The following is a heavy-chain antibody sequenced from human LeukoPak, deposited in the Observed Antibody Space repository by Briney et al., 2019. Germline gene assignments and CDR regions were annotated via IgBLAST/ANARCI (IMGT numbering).Heavy chain of an antibody. Sequence: SETLSLTCSVSGGSISSGDYFWTWIRQPPGKGLEYIGYIYYSGTTYYNPSLKSRITMSVDMSANQFSLRLTSVSAADTAVYYCTRAYWIGFHFDSWGQGTPVTVS. V-gene: IGHV4-30-4*01. CDR3: TRAYWIGFHFDS. J-gene: IGHJ4*02. CDR1: GGSISSGDYF. CDR2: IYYSGTT. D-gene: IGHD3-3*01.